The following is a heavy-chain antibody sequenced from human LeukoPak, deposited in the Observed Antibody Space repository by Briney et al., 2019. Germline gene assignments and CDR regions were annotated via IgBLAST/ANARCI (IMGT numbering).Heavy chain of an antibody. V-gene: IGHV1-2*02. Sequence: GASVKVSCKASGYTFTDYYMHWVRQAPGQGLEWMGWINPHSGGTDHAQKFQGRVTMTRDTSSTTVYMDLTRLRSDDTAVYFCARPLGSLKEYWWFDPWGQGTLVTVSS. D-gene: IGHD2/OR15-2a*01. CDR2: INPHSGGT. J-gene: IGHJ5*02. CDR1: GYTFTDYY. CDR3: ARPLGSLKEYWWFDP.